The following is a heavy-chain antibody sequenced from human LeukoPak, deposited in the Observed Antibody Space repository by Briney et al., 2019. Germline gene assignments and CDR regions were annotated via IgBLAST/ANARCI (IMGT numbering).Heavy chain of an antibody. CDR3: ASAGFDY. CDR2: ISSNGGST. D-gene: IGHD3-10*01. Sequence: SCKASGYTFSSYAMHWVRQAPGKGLEYVSAISSNGGSTYYANSVKGRFTISRDNSKNTLYLQMGSLRAEDMAVYYCASAGFDYWGQGTLVTVSS. J-gene: IGHJ4*02. V-gene: IGHV3-64*01. CDR1: GYTFSSYA.